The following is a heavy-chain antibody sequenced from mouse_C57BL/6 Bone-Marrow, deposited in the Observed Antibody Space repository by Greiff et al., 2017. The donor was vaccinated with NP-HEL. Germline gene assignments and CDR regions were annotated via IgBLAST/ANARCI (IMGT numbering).Heavy chain of an antibody. CDR2: ILPGSGST. V-gene: IGHV1-9*01. J-gene: IGHJ1*03. Sequence: VQVVESGAELMKPGASVKLSCKATGYTFTGYWIEWVKQRPGHGLEWIGEILPGSGSTNYNQKFKGKATLTVDTSSSTAYMQLSSLTSEDSAVYYCARAYYYGSSYWYFDVWGTGTTVTVSS. CDR3: ARAYYYGSSYWYFDV. CDR1: GYTFTGYW. D-gene: IGHD1-1*01.